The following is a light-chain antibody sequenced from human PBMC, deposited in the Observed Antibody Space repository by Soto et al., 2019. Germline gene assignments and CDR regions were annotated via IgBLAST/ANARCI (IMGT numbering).Light chain of an antibody. CDR1: QAVVYSTSSQSY. CDR2: WAS. Sequence: DIVMTQSPDSLAVSLGERATINCKSSQAVVYSTSSQSYLAWYQQKPGQPPKLLIYWASTRESGVPDRFSGSGSGTDFTLTISSLQAEDVALYYCQQYYDTPYTFCQGTKV. J-gene: IGKJ2*01. V-gene: IGKV4-1*01. CDR3: QQYYDTPYT.